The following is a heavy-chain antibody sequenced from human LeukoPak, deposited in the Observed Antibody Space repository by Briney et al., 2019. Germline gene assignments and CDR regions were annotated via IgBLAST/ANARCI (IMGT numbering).Heavy chain of an antibody. CDR3: AKDRGGYSYGAYFDY. CDR1: GFTFSSYG. Sequence: GGSLRLSCAASGFTFSSYGMHWVRQAPGKGLEWVAFIRYDGSNKYCADSVKGRFTISRDNSKNTLYLQMNSLRAEDTAVYYCAKDRGGYSYGAYFDYWGQGTLVTVSS. CDR2: IRYDGSNK. D-gene: IGHD5-18*01. J-gene: IGHJ4*02. V-gene: IGHV3-30*02.